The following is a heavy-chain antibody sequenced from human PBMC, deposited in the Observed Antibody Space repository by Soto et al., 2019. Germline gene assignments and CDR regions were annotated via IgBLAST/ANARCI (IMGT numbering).Heavy chain of an antibody. D-gene: IGHD6-6*01. CDR1: GGSISSYY. V-gene: IGHV4-59*08. CDR2: IYYSGST. CDR3: ARSKSSIAELDY. Sequence: SETLSLTCPVSGGSISSYYSSWIRQPPGKGLEWIGYIYYSGSTNYNPSLKSRVTISVDTSKNQFSLKLSSVTAADTAVYYCARSKSSIAELDYWGQGTLVTVS. J-gene: IGHJ4*02.